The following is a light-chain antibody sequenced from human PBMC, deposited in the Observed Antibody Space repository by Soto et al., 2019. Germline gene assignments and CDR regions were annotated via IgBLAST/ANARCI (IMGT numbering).Light chain of an antibody. Sequence: QSVLTQPASVSGSPGQSITISCTGTSHDIGNGYDSVSWYQQHPGKAPKLIVYDVVYRPSGVSSRFSGSKSGNTASLTISGLQAEDEADYYCCSYTTNIAPYVFGTGTKVTVL. CDR2: DVV. V-gene: IGLV2-14*03. CDR3: CSYTTNIAPYV. CDR1: SHDIGNGYDS. J-gene: IGLJ1*01.